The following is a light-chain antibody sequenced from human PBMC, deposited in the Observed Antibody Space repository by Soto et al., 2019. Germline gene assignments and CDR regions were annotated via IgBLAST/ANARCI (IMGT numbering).Light chain of an antibody. V-gene: IGLV1-40*01. CDR2: GTS. CDR1: SSNIGAGYD. CDR3: QSYDSSLSGPYV. J-gene: IGLJ1*01. Sequence: QSALTQPPSVSGAPGQRVTISCTGSSSNIGAGYDVHWYQQLPGTAPKLLIYGTSNRPSGVPDRFSGSKSGTSASLAITGLQAEDEADYYYQSYDSSLSGPYVFGTGTKVIVL.